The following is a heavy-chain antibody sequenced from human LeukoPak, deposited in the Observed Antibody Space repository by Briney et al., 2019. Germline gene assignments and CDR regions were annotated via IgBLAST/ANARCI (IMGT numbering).Heavy chain of an antibody. Sequence: PGGSLRLSCAASGFTFSSYWMHWVRQAPGKGLVWVSCLNSDGSSTKYADSVRGRFTISSDNAKNTLYLQMSSLRAEDTAVYYCATGNSHAFDIWGQGTMVTVSS. CDR1: GFTFSSYW. V-gene: IGHV3-74*03. J-gene: IGHJ3*02. CDR2: LNSDGSST. CDR3: ATGNSHAFDI. D-gene: IGHD1-7*01.